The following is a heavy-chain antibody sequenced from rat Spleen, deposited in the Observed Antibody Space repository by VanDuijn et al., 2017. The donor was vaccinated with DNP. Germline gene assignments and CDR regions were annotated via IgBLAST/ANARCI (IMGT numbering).Heavy chain of an antibody. D-gene: IGHD3-7*01. CDR1: GFTFNSYW. J-gene: IGHJ3*01. V-gene: IGHV5-31*01. CDR2: ITNTGDNT. CDR3: ATSESAGFVY. Sequence: EVQLVESGGGLVQPGRSLKLSCVASGFTFNSYWMTWIRQAPGKGLEWIASITNTGDNTYYPDSLKGRFSISRDNGKSTLYLQMDSLRSEDTATYYCATSESAGFVYWGQGTLVTVFS.